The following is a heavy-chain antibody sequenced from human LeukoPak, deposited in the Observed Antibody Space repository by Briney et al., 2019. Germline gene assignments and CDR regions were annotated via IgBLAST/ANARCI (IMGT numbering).Heavy chain of an antibody. CDR2: IKQDGSEK. D-gene: IGHD3-10*02. CDR1: GGSISKSSYY. Sequence: ETLSLTCTVSGGSISKSSYYWSWVRQAPGKGLEWVANIKQDGSEKYYVDSVKGRFTISRDNAKNSLYLQMNSLRAEDTAVYYCAELGITMIGGVWGKGTTVTISS. J-gene: IGHJ6*04. CDR3: AELGITMIGGV. V-gene: IGHV3-7*01.